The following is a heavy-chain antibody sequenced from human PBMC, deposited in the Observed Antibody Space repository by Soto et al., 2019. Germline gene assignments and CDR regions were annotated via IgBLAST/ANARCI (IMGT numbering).Heavy chain of an antibody. V-gene: IGHV3-11*01. CDR3: ARDVGRAALGVFGWFDP. D-gene: IGHD3-3*01. CDR2: ISSSGSTI. J-gene: IGHJ5*02. Sequence: GGSLRLSCAASGFTFSDYYMSWIRQAPGKRLEWVSYISSSGSTIYYADSVKGRFTISRDNAKNSLYLQMNSLRAEDTAVYYCARDVGRAALGVFGWFDPRGQGTLVTVSS. CDR1: GFTFSDYY.